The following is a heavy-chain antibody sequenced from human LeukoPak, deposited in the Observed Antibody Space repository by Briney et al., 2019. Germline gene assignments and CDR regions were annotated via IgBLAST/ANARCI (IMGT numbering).Heavy chain of an antibody. Sequence: PGGSLRLSCAASGFTFSTYSMHWVRQAPGKGLEWVSSIDSNSASIYYADSVKGRFTISRDNAKNSLYLQMNSLRAEDTAVYYCARLDPLFYGSGTDYWGQGTQVTVSS. V-gene: IGHV3-21*01. CDR3: ARLDPLFYGSGTDY. D-gene: IGHD3-10*01. J-gene: IGHJ4*02. CDR1: GFTFSTYS. CDR2: IDSNSASI.